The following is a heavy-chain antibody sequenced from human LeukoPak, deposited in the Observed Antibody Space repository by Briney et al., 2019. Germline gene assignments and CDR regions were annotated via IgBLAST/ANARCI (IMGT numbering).Heavy chain of an antibody. J-gene: IGHJ4*02. CDR3: AKDLGRYRNNYFDY. CDR2: ISGSGGGT. CDR1: GFTFNSYA. Sequence: GGSLRLPCAASGFTFNSYAMSWVRQAPEKGLEWVATISGSGGGTYYADSVKGRFTISRDDSKNTLYLQMNSLRAEDTAVYYCAKDLGRYRNNYFDYWGQGTLVTVSS. D-gene: IGHD1-26*01. V-gene: IGHV3-23*01.